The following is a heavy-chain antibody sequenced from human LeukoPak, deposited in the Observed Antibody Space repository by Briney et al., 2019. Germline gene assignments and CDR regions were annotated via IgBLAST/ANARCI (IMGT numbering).Heavy chain of an antibody. CDR3: AREIRAAYGPFDY. CDR2: ISYDGSNK. V-gene: IGHV3-30*03. Sequence: GGSLRLSCAASGFTFSSYGMHWVRQAPGKGLEWVAVISYDGSNKYYADSVKGRFTISRDNSKNTLYLQMNGLRVEDTAVFYCAREIRAAYGPFDYWGQGTLVTVSS. D-gene: IGHD3-10*01. J-gene: IGHJ4*02. CDR1: GFTFSSYG.